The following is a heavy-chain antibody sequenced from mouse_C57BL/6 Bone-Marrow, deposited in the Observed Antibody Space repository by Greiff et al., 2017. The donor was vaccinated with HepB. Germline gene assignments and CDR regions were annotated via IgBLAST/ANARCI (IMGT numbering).Heavy chain of an antibody. CDR3: ARRDYYYGSDWYFDV. V-gene: IGHV5-17*01. CDR2: ISSGSSTI. J-gene: IGHJ1*03. D-gene: IGHD1-1*01. CDR1: GFTFSDYG. Sequence: DVKLQESGGGLVKPGGSLKLSCAASGFTFSDYGMHWVRQAPEKGLEWVAYISSGSSTIYYADTVKGRFTISRDNAKNTLFLQMTSLRSEDTAMYYCARRDYYYGSDWYFDVWGTGTTVTVSS.